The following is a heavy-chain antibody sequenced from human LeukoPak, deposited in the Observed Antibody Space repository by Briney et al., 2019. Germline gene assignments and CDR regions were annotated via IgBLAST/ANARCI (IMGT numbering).Heavy chain of an antibody. V-gene: IGHV4-4*09. CDR1: GGSISGYY. D-gene: IGHD3-10*01. Sequence: PSETLSLTCTVSGGSISGYYGNWIRQPPGKGLEWIGNIHTGGSTNYNPSLKSRATLSVDTSKNQFSLKLNSVTAADAAVYYCARQRGDYLGVLDYWGQGTLVTVSS. CDR3: ARQRGDYLGVLDY. CDR2: IHTGGST. J-gene: IGHJ4*02.